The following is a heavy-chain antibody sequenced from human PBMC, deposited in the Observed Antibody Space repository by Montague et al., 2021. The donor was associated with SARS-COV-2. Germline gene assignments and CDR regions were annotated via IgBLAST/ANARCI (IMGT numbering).Heavy chain of an antibody. Sequence: SETLSLTCTVSGASISTGSDYWTWIRQRPGRGLEWIGNVYYSGGSTYHPSLKSRVTISADTSKNLFSLTLKSVTASDTAVYYCARDRGDIYGGNSAWFDPWGQGTLVTVSS. CDR3: ARDRGDIYGGNSAWFDP. CDR2: VYYSGGS. D-gene: IGHD4-23*01. J-gene: IGHJ5*02. V-gene: IGHV4-61*03. CDR1: GASISTGSDY.